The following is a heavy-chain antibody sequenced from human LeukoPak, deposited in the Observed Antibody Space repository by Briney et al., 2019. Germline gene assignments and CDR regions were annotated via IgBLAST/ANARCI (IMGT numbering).Heavy chain of an antibody. CDR3: AKAPVTTCRGAFCYPFDY. Sequence: GGSLRLSCAASGFTFSSYGMHWVRQAPGKGLEWVAVISYDGSNKYYADSVKGRFTISRDSSKNTLFLQMNRLRPEDAAVYYCAKAPVTTCRGAFCYPFDYWGLGTLVTVSS. CDR1: GFTFSSYG. CDR2: ISYDGSNK. D-gene: IGHD2-15*01. V-gene: IGHV3-30*18. J-gene: IGHJ4*02.